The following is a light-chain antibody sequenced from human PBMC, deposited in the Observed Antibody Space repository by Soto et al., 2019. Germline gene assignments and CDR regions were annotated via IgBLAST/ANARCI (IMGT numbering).Light chain of an antibody. CDR3: SSYTSSNTLV. CDR1: SSDVGAYNY. Sequence: QSALTQPASVSGSPGQPITISCTGTSSDVGAYNYVSWYQPHPGKAPKLMIFEVSDRPSGVSNRFSGSKSGNTASLTISGLQAEDEADYYCSSYTSSNTLVFGGGTKLTVL. J-gene: IGLJ2*01. V-gene: IGLV2-14*01. CDR2: EVS.